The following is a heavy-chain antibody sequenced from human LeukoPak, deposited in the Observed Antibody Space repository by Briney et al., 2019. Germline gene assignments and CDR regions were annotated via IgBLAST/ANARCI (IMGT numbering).Heavy chain of an antibody. V-gene: IGHV3-30*03. CDR1: GFTFSSYG. D-gene: IGHD3-16*02. CDR3: ARSVSPTRYDYVWGSYRPLLGMDV. Sequence: GGSLRLSCAASGFTFSSYGMHWVRQAPGKGLEWVAVISYDGSNKYYVYSVKGRFTISRDNSKNTLYLQMNSLRAEDTAVYYCARSVSPTRYDYVWGSYRPLLGMDVWGQGTTVTVSS. CDR2: ISYDGSNK. J-gene: IGHJ6*02.